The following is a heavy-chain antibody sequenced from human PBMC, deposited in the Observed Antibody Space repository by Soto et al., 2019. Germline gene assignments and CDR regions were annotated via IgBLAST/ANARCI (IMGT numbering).Heavy chain of an antibody. CDR1: EMTFRNYS. CDR2: ISSGGSYI. CDR3: ATSGVATGFDF. Sequence: EVQLVESGGGLVKPGGSLRLTCAAPEMTFRNYSMNWVRQAPGKGLEWVSSISSGGSYIYYADSGKGRFTISRDNAKNSLFLQMTSLRAEDTAVYYCATSGVATGFDFWGQGTLVTVSS. J-gene: IGHJ4*02. V-gene: IGHV3-21*06. D-gene: IGHD5-12*01.